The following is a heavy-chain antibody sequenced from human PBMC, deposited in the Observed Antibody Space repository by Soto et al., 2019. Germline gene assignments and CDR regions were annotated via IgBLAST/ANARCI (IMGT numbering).Heavy chain of an antibody. CDR3: AREGVAGTLNWFDP. J-gene: IGHJ5*02. CDR2: ISSISRTK. Sequence: EVQLVESGGGLVQPGGSLRLSCAASGFSFSNYNMNWVRQAPGKGLEWVSYISSISRTKYYADSVKGRFTISRDNAKNSLYLQMNSPRAEDKAVYYCAREGVAGTLNWFDPWGQGTLVTVSS. V-gene: IGHV3-48*01. D-gene: IGHD6-19*01. CDR1: GFSFSNYN.